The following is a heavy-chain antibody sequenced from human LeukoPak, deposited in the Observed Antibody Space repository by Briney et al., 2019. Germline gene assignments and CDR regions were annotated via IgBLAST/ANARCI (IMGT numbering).Heavy chain of an antibody. D-gene: IGHD2-15*01. CDR3: AREDGFCSGGSCYQH. CDR2: INWSGVST. CDR1: GFTFDDYG. J-gene: IGHJ1*01. Sequence: GGSLRLSCAASGFTFDDYGMSWVRQGPGKGLEWVSFINWSGVSTDYADSVKGRFTISRDNAKNSLFLQMNSLRAEDTAFYYCAREDGFCSGGSCYQHWGQGTLVTVSS. V-gene: IGHV3-20*04.